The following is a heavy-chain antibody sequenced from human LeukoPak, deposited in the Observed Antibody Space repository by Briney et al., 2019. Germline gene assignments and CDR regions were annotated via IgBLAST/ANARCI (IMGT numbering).Heavy chain of an antibody. J-gene: IGHJ6*02. V-gene: IGHV3-48*02. CDR2: ISSSSDFI. CDR3: ARRYCSGGRCHSGWYYGMDV. Sequence: PGGSLRLSCAASGFTFSTHSMNWVRQAPGKGLEWISYISSSSDFIYYADSVKGRFTISRDNAKNSLYLQMNSLRDEDTAVYYCARRYCSGGRCHSGWYYGMDVWGQGTTVTVAS. D-gene: IGHD2-15*01. CDR1: GFTFSTHS.